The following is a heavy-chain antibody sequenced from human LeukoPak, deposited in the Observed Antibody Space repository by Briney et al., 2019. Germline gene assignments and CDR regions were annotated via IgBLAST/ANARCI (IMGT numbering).Heavy chain of an antibody. Sequence: GGTLRLSCAASGFTFSSYAMSWVRQAPGKGLEWVSAISGSGGSTYYADSVKGRFTISRDNAKNTLNLQMNSLRAEDTAVYYCARDLGQYYDTSDNWFDPWGQGTLVTVSS. D-gene: IGHD3-22*01. CDR1: GFTFSSYA. CDR3: ARDLGQYYDTSDNWFDP. J-gene: IGHJ5*02. V-gene: IGHV3-23*01. CDR2: ISGSGGST.